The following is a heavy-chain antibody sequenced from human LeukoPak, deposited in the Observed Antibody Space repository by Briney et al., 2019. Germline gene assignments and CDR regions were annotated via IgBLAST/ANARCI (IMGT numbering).Heavy chain of an antibody. Sequence: SETLSLTCTVSDDSVSSSRYYWTWIRPPPGKGLEWIGYIYHGSATYNPSLESRVTLSMDTSKNQYSLKMTSVTAADTAAYYCAREGGRQWLVSGALDSWGQGTLVTVSS. V-gene: IGHV4-61*01. CDR2: IYHGSA. D-gene: IGHD6-19*01. CDR3: AREGGRQWLVSGALDS. J-gene: IGHJ5*01. CDR1: DDSVSSSRYY.